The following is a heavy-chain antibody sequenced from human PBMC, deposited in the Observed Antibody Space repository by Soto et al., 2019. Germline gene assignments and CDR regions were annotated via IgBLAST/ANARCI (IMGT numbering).Heavy chain of an antibody. Sequence: EVQLVESGGGLVKPGGSLRLSCAASGFTFSNACMNWVRQAPGKGLEWVGRIKSKTDGGTTDYAAPVKGRFTISRDDSKNTLYLQMNSLKPDDTAVYYCTTWFTSLAAFDIWGQGTMVTVSS. CDR3: TTWFTSLAAFDI. V-gene: IGHV3-15*07. CDR1: GFTFSNAC. CDR2: IKSKTDGGTT. J-gene: IGHJ3*02. D-gene: IGHD3-10*01.